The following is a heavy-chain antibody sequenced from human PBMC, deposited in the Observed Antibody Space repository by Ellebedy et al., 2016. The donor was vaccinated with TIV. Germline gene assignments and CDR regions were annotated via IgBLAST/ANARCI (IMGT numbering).Heavy chain of an antibody. D-gene: IGHD3-10*02. CDR3: ARPHSARFAWAFDS. CDR1: GISVTTNF. Sequence: GESLKISCEVSGISVTTNFLSWVRQAPGKGLEWVALIDDVNTSYYADSVKGRFTISRHNDKRTLFLEMNSLSPDDTALYFCARPHSARFAWAFDSWGQGTLVTVSS. CDR2: IDDVNTS. J-gene: IGHJ4*02. V-gene: IGHV3-53*04.